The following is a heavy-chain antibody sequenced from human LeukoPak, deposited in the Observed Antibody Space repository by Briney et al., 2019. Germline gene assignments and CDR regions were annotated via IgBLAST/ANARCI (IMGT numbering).Heavy chain of an antibody. J-gene: IGHJ4*02. V-gene: IGHV2-5*02. D-gene: IGHD5-18*01. CDR2: IYWDDDK. Sequence: SGPTLVNPTQTLTLTCTFSGFSLSTSGVGVGWIRQPPGKALEWFALIYWDDDKRYSPSLKSRLTITKDTSKNQVVLTMTNMDPVDTATYYCARVYYSYGLIWYYFDYWGQGTLVTVSS. CDR3: ARVYYSYGLIWYYFDY. CDR1: GFSLSTSGVG.